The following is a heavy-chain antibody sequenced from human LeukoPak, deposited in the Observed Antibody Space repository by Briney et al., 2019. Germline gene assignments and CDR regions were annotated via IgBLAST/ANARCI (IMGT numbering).Heavy chain of an antibody. V-gene: IGHV3-20*04. J-gene: IGHJ4*02. D-gene: IGHD6-19*01. Sequence: PGGSLRLSCAASGFTFSSYGMSWVRQAPGKGLEWVSGINWNGGSTGYADSVKGRFTISRDNAKNSLYLQMNSLRAEDTAVYYCARAGAVAPDYWGQGTLVTVSS. CDR2: INWNGGST. CDR1: GFTFSSYG. CDR3: ARAGAVAPDY.